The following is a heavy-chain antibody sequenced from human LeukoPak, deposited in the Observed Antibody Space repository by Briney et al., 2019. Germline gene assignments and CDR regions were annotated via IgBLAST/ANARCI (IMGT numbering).Heavy chain of an antibody. J-gene: IGHJ4*02. CDR3: AKDGYYSFDY. CDR2: INTRGDTL. CDR1: GFTFSSHN. Sequence: GGSLRLSCTASGFTFSSHNMNWVRQAPGKGLEWISFINTRGDTLYYADSVKGRFTISRDNARNSLYLQMNSLRAEDTAVYYCAKDGYYSFDYWGQGTLVTVSS. D-gene: IGHD6-13*01. V-gene: IGHV3-48*03.